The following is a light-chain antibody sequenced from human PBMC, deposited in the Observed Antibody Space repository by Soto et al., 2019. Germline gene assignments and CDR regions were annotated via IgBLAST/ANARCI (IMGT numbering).Light chain of an antibody. CDR1: QSVRSN. V-gene: IGKV3-15*01. Sequence: IVMTQSPATLSVSPGERATLSCRASQSVRSNLAWYQQKPGQAPRLLIYGASTRATGIPASFSGSGSGTEFTLTVSSLQSEDFAVYYCQQYNNWPPTFGLGTKVEIK. J-gene: IGKJ1*01. CDR3: QQYNNWPPT. CDR2: GAS.